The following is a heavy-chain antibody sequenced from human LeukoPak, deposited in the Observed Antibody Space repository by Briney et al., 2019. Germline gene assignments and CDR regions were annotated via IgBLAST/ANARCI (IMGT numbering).Heavy chain of an antibody. CDR2: TYYRSKWYN. CDR3: ARDPRPYSSGWFDY. V-gene: IGHV6-1*01. J-gene: IGHJ4*02. Sequence: SQTLSLTCAISGDSVSSNSAAWNWIRQSPSRGLEWLGRTYYRSKWYNGYAVFVKSRISVNPDTSKNQFSLQLNSVTPEDTAVYYCARDPRPYSSGWFDYWGQGTLVTVSS. D-gene: IGHD6-19*01. CDR1: GDSVSSNSAA.